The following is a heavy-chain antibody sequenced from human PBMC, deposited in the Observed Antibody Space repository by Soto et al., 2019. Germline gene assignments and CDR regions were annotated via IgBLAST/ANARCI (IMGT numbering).Heavy chain of an antibody. CDR1: GGTFSSYA. CDR3: ARDGTSGSESIFDY. CDR2: IIPIFGTA. J-gene: IGHJ4*02. D-gene: IGHD1-1*01. Sequence: VASVKVSCKASGGTFSSYAISWVRQAPGQGLEWMGGIIPIFGTANYAQKFQGRVTITADESTSTAYMELSSLRSEDTAVYYCARDGTSGSESIFDYWGQGTLVTVSS. V-gene: IGHV1-69*13.